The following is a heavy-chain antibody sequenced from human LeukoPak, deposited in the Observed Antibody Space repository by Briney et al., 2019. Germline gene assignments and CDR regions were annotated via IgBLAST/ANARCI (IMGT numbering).Heavy chain of an antibody. CDR3: ARDVAGSGSL. V-gene: IGHV3-74*01. D-gene: IGHD3-10*01. Sequence: GGSLRLSCAASGFTFSSYWMHWVRQVPGKGLVWVARISEHGSITDYADSVKDRFTVSRDNAWNTLYLQMNSLRAEDTAVYYCARDVAGSGSLWGQGTLITVSS. J-gene: IGHJ4*02. CDR1: GFTFSSYW. CDR2: ISEHGSIT.